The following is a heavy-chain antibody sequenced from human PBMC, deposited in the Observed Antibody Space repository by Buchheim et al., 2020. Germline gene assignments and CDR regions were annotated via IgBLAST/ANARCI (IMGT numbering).Heavy chain of an antibody. CDR2: IYTSGST. CDR3: ARDQDGDYVDWFDP. Sequence: QVQLQVSGPGLVKPSQTLSLTCTVSGGSISSGSYYWSWIRQPAGKGLEWIGRIYTSGSTNYNPSLKSRVTISVDTSKNQFSLKLSSVTAADTAVYYCARDQDGDYVDWFDPWGQGTL. V-gene: IGHV4-61*02. CDR1: GGSISSGSYY. D-gene: IGHD4-17*01. J-gene: IGHJ5*02.